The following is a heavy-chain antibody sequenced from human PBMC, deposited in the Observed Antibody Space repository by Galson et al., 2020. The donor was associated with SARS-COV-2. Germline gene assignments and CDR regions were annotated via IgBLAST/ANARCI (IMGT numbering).Heavy chain of an antibody. Sequence: SETLSLTCTVSGGSISSSSYYWSWIRQPAGKGLEWIGRIYLSGRTNYNPSFQSPVTISADTSTNQFSLRLTSVTAADTAVYYCARESRWDLCFYYCGQGSLVSVSS. D-gene: IGHD1-26*01. V-gene: IGHV4-61*02. CDR2: IYLSGRT. CDR3: ARESRWDLCFYY. CDR1: GGSISSSSYY. J-gene: IGHJ4*02.